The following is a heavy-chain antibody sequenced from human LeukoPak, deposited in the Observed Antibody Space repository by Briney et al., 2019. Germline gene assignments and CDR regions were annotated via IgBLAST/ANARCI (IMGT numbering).Heavy chain of an antibody. D-gene: IGHD3-10*01. V-gene: IGHV4-39*07. CDR2: IYYSGST. Sequence: SSETLSLTCTVSGGSISSSSYYWGWIRQPPGKGLEWIASIYYSGSTYYNPSLKSRVTISVDTSKNQFSLKLSSVTAADTAVYYCARGWAVRGVXYYFXYW. J-gene: IGHJ4*01. CDR3: ARGWAVRGVXYYFXY. CDR1: GGSISSSSYY.